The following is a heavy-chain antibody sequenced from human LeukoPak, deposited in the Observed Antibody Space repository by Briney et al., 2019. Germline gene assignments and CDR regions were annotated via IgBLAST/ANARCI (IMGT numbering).Heavy chain of an antibody. J-gene: IGHJ4*02. V-gene: IGHV3-66*01. CDR2: IYSGGST. Sequence: GGSLRLSCAASGFTVSSSYMTWVRQAPGKGLEWVSVIYSGGSTYCADSVKGRFTISRDNSKNTLYLQMNSLRAEDTAVYYCARDKVAAVDYYFDYWGQGTLVTVSS. CDR3: ARDKVAAVDYYFDY. CDR1: GFTVSSSY. D-gene: IGHD1-26*01.